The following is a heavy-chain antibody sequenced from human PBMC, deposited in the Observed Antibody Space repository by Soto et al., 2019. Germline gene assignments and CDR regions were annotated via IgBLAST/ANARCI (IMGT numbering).Heavy chain of an antibody. CDR3: ARDRAAAGSYYYYGMDV. V-gene: IGHV4-31*03. CDR2: IYYSGST. D-gene: IGHD6-13*01. J-gene: IGHJ6*02. CDR1: GGSISSGGYY. Sequence: QVQLQESGPGLVKPSQTLSLTCTVSGGSISSGGYYWSWIRQHPGKGLEWIGYIYYSGSTYYNPYLKSRVTISVDTSKNQFSLKLSSVTAADTAVYYCARDRAAAGSYYYYGMDVWGQGTTVTVSS.